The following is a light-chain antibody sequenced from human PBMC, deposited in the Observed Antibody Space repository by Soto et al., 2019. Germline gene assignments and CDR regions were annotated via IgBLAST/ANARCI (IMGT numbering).Light chain of an antibody. V-gene: IGKV3-20*01. J-gene: IGKJ1*01. Sequence: EIVLTQSPGTLSLSPGDRATLSCRASQSLSSSYLAWYQQKPGLAPRLLIYGASSRATGIPDRFSGSGSGTDFTLTISRLEPEDFAVYYCQQYGSPWTFGQGTKVEI. CDR2: GAS. CDR3: QQYGSPWT. CDR1: QSLSSSY.